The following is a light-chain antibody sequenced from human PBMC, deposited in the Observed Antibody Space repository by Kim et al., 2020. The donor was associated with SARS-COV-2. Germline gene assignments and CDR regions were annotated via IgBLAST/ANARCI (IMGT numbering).Light chain of an antibody. Sequence: DIVMTQSPDSLAVSLGERATINCKSSQSVLYSSNNKNYLAWYQQKPGQPPKLLIYWASTRESGVPERFSGSGSGTDFTLTRSSLQAEDVAVHDPQQYYSTTPTFGAGTKADI. CDR3: QQYYSTTPT. CDR1: QSVLYSSNNKNY. V-gene: IGKV4-1*01. J-gene: IGKJ3*01. CDR2: WAS.